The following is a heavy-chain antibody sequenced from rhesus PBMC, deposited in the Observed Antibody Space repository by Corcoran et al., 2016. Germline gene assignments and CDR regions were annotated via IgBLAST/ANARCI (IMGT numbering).Heavy chain of an antibody. V-gene: IGHV4S7*01. D-gene: IGHD4-29*01. Sequence: QVQLQESGPGLVKPSETLSLTCAVPGGSISGGYYCGWIRQHPGKGLEWIGNIYGNSAGTYYNPSLKSRVTISKDTSKNQFSLKLSSVTAADTAVYYCARHDYGSSYFDYWGQGVLVTVSS. J-gene: IGHJ4*01. CDR1: GGSISGGYY. CDR2: IYGNSAGT. CDR3: ARHDYGSSYFDY.